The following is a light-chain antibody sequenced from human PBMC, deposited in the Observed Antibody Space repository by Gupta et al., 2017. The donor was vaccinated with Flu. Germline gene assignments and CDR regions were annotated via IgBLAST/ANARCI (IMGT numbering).Light chain of an antibody. V-gene: IGLV1-44*01. CDR2: SKT. CDR1: SSNIGSNT. CDR3: ADSDASQNGLV. Sequence: QSVLTQPPSASGIPGQRVTISCSGSSSNIGSNTVNWYQQLPGTAPKLLIFSKTQRPSAVPARFFSSSSATYASPPTICVQSEEEADDYYADSDASQNGLVFGGGTKLTVL. J-gene: IGLJ2*01.